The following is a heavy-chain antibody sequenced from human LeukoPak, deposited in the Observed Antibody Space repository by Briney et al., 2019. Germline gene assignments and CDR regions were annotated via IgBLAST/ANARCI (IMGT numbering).Heavy chain of an antibody. V-gene: IGHV3-30*02. CDR3: ARLKPPYYYGSGSYPDY. D-gene: IGHD3-10*01. Sequence: GGSLRLSCAASGFTFSSYGMHWVRQAPGKGLEWVAFIRYDGSNKYYADSVKGRFTISRDNSKNTLYLQMNSLRAEDTAVYYCARLKPPYYYGSGSYPDYWGQGTLVTVSS. J-gene: IGHJ4*02. CDR2: IRYDGSNK. CDR1: GFTFSSYG.